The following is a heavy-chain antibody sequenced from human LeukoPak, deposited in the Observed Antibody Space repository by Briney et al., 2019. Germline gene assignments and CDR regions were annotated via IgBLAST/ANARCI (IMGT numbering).Heavy chain of an antibody. CDR3: AKDLSGSYPAEYFQH. Sequence: SGGSLRLSCAASGFSVSFYYMSWVRQAPGRGLEWVSALSSGDNTHYADSVNGRFTISRDNSKNTLYLQMNSLRAEDTAVYYCAKDLSGSYPAEYFQHWGQGTLVTVSS. CDR1: GFSVSFYY. D-gene: IGHD1-26*01. CDR2: LSSGDNT. J-gene: IGHJ1*01. V-gene: IGHV3-53*05.